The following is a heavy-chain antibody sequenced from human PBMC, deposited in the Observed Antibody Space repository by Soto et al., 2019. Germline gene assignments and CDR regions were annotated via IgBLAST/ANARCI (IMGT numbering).Heavy chain of an antibody. J-gene: IGHJ6*02. CDR2: IYYSGST. D-gene: IGHD5-18*01. V-gene: IGHV4-59*01. CDR1: GGSISSYY. CDR3: ASGIQLWDYYYYGMDV. Sequence: PSETLSLTCTVSGGSISSYYWSWIRQPPGKGLEWIGYIYYSGSTNYNPSLKSRVTISVDTSKNQFSLKLSSVTAADTAVYYCASGIQLWDYYYYGMDVWGQGTTVTVS.